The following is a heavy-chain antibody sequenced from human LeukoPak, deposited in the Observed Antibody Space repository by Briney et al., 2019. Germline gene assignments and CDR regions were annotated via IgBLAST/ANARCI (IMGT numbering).Heavy chain of an antibody. CDR2: LYSAGTT. D-gene: IGHD5-24*01. J-gene: IGHJ4*02. Sequence: PGGSLRLSCAASGFIVSSNYMSWVRQAPGKGLEWVSVLYSAGTTYYADSVKGRFTISRDDSKNTLYLQMNSLRAEDTAVYYCARFSATLYFDYWGQGTLVTVSS. CDR1: GFIVSSNY. CDR3: ARFSATLYFDY. V-gene: IGHV3-53*01.